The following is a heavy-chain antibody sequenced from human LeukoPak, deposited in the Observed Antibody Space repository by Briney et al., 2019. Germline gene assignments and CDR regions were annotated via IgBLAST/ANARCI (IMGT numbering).Heavy chain of an antibody. J-gene: IGHJ6*03. Sequence: GGSLRLSCAASGFTFSSYGMHWVRQAPGKGLEWVAFIRYDGSNKYYADSVRGRFTISRDNSKNTLYLQMNSLRGEDTAVYYCARAVPDYFYYYMDVWGKGTTVTVSS. CDR3: ARAVPDYFYYYMDV. V-gene: IGHV3-30*02. CDR2: IRYDGSNK. CDR1: GFTFSSYG.